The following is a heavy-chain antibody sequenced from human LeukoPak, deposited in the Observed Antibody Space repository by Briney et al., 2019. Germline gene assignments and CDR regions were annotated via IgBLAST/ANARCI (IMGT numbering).Heavy chain of an antibody. J-gene: IGHJ2*01. CDR1: GYTFTGYY. CDR2: INPNSGGT. D-gene: IGHD6-13*01. Sequence: GASVKVSCKASGYTFTGYYMHWVRQAPGQGLEWMGWINPNSGGTNYAQKFQGRVTMTRDTFISTAYMELSRLRSDDTAVYYCARGRYSSSYLLLSRYFDLWGRGTLVTVSS. CDR3: ARGRYSSSYLLLSRYFDL. V-gene: IGHV1-2*02.